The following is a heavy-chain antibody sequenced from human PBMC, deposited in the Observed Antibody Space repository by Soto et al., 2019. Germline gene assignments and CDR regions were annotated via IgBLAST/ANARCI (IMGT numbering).Heavy chain of an antibody. CDR3: ATDGVRHNWNDEPHWFDP. CDR2: IWYDGSKK. CDR1: GFIFSSYG. D-gene: IGHD1-20*01. J-gene: IGHJ5*02. Sequence: GGSLRLSCVASGFIFSSYGMHWVRQAPGKGLEWVAIIWYDGSKKYYADSVKGRFTISRANSKNTLYLQMNSLRAEDTAVYYCATDGVRHNWNDEPHWFDPWGQGTLVPVSS. V-gene: IGHV3-33*01.